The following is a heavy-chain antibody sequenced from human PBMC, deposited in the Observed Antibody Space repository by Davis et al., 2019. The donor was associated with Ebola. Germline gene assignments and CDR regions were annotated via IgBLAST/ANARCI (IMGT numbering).Heavy chain of an antibody. CDR1: GGSVSSGSYY. V-gene: IGHV4-61*01. J-gene: IGHJ4*02. D-gene: IGHD3-10*01. CDR2: IYYSGST. CDR3: ARSNGSGSYYCPRQFDY. Sequence: PSETLSLTCTVSGGSVSSGSYYWSWIRQPPGKGLEWIGYIYYSGSTNYNPSLKSRVTISVDTSKNQFSLKLSSVTAADTAVYYCARSNGSGSYYCPRQFDYWGQGTLVTVSS.